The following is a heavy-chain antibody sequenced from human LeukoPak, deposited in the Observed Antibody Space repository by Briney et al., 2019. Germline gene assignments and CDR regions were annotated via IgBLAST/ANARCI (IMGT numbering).Heavy chain of an antibody. CDR2: ISAYNGNT. Sequence: GASVKVSCKASGYTFTSYGISWVRQAPGQGLEWMGWISAYNGNTNYAQKLQGRVTMTTDTSTSTAYMELRSLRSDDTTVYYCARDRTNYYYYYYMDVWGKGTTVTVSS. V-gene: IGHV1-18*01. J-gene: IGHJ6*03. CDR1: GYTFTSYG. CDR3: ARDRTNYYYYYYMDV.